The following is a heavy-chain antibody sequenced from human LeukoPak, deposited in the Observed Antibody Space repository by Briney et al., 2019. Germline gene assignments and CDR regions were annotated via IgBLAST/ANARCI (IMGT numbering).Heavy chain of an antibody. J-gene: IGHJ4*02. CDR1: GYTFTSYG. D-gene: IGHD4-17*01. Sequence: ASVKVSCKASGYTFTSYGISWVRQAPGQGLEWMGWISAYNGNTNYAQKLQGRVTMTTDTSTSTAYMELRSLSSDDTAVYYCARALDYGDYNYYFDYWGQGTLVTVSS. CDR3: ARALDYGDYNYYFDY. CDR2: ISAYNGNT. V-gene: IGHV1-18*01.